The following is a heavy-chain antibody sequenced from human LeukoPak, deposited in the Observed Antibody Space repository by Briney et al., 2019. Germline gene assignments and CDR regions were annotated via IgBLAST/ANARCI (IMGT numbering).Heavy chain of an antibody. CDR1: GFTFSSYA. CDR3: ARGHSSSPNWFDP. V-gene: IGHV3-23*01. D-gene: IGHD6-13*01. J-gene: IGHJ5*02. CDR2: ISDSGGST. Sequence: GGSLRLSCAASGFTFSSYAMSWVRQAPGKGLEGVSSISDSGGSTYYADSVKGRFTISRDNSKNTLYLQMNSLRAEDTAVYYCARGHSSSPNWFDPWGQGTLVTVSS.